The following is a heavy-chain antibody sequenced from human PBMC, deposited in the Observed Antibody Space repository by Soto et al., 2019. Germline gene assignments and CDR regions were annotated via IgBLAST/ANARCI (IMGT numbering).Heavy chain of an antibody. Sequence: SETLSLTCTVSGGSISSSSYYWGWIRQPPGKGLEWIGSIYYSGSTYYNPSLKSRVTISVDTSKNQFSLKLSSVTAADTAVYYCARLSGFYDFGRGQNYYYSRDVGAKGTTVTVPS. D-gene: IGHD3-3*01. CDR1: GGSISSSSYY. J-gene: IGHJ6*03. CDR3: ARLSGFYDFGRGQNYYYSRDV. V-gene: IGHV4-39*01. CDR2: IYYSGST.